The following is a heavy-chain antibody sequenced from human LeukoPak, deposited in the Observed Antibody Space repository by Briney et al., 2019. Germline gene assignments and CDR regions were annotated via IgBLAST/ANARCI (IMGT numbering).Heavy chain of an antibody. Sequence: ASVKVSCKASGYTFTSYGISWVRQAPGQGLERMGRINPNSGGTNYAQKFQGRVTMTRDTSISTAYMELSRLRSDDTAVYYCATDAKGIAAAGYYFDYWGQGTLVTVSS. CDR1: GYTFTSYG. J-gene: IGHJ4*02. CDR3: ATDAKGIAAAGYYFDY. V-gene: IGHV1-2*06. CDR2: INPNSGGT. D-gene: IGHD6-13*01.